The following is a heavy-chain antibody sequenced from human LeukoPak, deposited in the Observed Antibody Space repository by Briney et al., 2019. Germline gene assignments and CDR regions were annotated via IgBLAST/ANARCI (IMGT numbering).Heavy chain of an antibody. J-gene: IGHJ5*02. CDR2: IYYSGST. V-gene: IGHV4-31*03. CDR3: ARVDIVVVPATLGWFDP. Sequence: SETLSLTCTVSGGSISSGGYYWSWIRQHPGKGLEWIGYIYYSGSTYYNPSLKSRVTISVDTSKNQFSLKLSSVTAADTAVYYCARVDIVVVPATLGWFDPWGQGTLVTVSS. D-gene: IGHD2-2*01. CDR1: GGSISSGGYY.